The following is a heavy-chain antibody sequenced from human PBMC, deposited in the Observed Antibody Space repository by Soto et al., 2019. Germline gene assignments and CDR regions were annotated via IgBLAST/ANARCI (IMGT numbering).Heavy chain of an antibody. J-gene: IGHJ4*02. Sequence: QVQLVQSGAEVKKPGSSVKVSCKASGGTFSSYDISWVRQAPGQGLEWMGGIIRIFGRANYAEKFQGRVTITANESTSTAYMELSSMRSEDTAVDYCARRYADYVFDYWGQGTLVTVSS. D-gene: IGHD4-17*01. CDR1: GGTFSSYD. CDR3: ARRYADYVFDY. CDR2: IIRIFGRA. V-gene: IGHV1-69*12.